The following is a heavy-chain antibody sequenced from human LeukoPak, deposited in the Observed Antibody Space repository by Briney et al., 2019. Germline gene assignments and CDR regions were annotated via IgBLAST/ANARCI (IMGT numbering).Heavy chain of an antibody. Sequence: SETLSLTCTVSGGSISSYYWSWIRQPPGKGLEWIGYIHYSGSTNSNPSLKSRVTISVDTSKNQFSLKLSSVTAADTAVYYCARAGDTATDFYYYYMDVWGKGTTVTVSS. V-gene: IGHV4-59*01. CDR3: ARAGDTATDFYYYYMDV. CDR1: GGSISSYY. CDR2: IHYSGST. D-gene: IGHD5-18*01. J-gene: IGHJ6*03.